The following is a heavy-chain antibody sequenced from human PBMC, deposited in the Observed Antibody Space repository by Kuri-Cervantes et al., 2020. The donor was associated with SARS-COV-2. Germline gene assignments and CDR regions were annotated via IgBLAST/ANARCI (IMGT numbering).Heavy chain of an antibody. J-gene: IGHJ6*02. CDR1: GFSFNIYS. D-gene: IGHD3-22*01. V-gene: IGHV3-21*01. CDR3: ARDYYYDSSGYYYDVYYYGMDV. CDR2: ISSQSLYI. Sequence: GGSLRLSCAASGFSFNIYSMNWVRQAPGKGLEWVSSISSQSLYIFYADSVKGRFTISRDNARNSLYLQMNSLRDEDTAVYYCARDYYYDSSGYYYDVYYYGMDVWGQGTTVTVSS.